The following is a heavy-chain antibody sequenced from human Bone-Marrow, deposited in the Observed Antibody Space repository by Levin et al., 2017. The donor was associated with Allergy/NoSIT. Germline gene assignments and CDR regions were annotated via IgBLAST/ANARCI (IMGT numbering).Heavy chain of an antibody. V-gene: IGHV3-21*01. Sequence: GESLKISCAASGFTFSSYSMNWVRQAPGKGLEWVSSISSSSSYIYYADSVKGRFTISRDNAKNSLYLQMNSLRAEDTAVYYCARARSVPAARVINYYGMDVWGQGTTVTVSS. CDR2: ISSSSSYI. J-gene: IGHJ6*02. CDR1: GFTFSSYS. D-gene: IGHD2-2*01. CDR3: ARARSVPAARVINYYGMDV.